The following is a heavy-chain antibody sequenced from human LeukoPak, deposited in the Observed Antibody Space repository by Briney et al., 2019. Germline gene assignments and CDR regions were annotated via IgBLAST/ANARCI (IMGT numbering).Heavy chain of an antibody. V-gene: IGHV3-21*01. CDR3: ARKDRAARSCFDY. CDR2: ISSSSSNI. CDR1: GFTFSSYS. D-gene: IGHD6-6*01. J-gene: IGHJ4*02. Sequence: GGSLRLSCAASGFTFSSYSMNWVRQAPGKGREWVSSISSSSSNIYYADSVKGRFTISRDNAKNSLYLQMNSLRAEDTAVYYCARKDRAARSCFDYWGQGTLVTVSS.